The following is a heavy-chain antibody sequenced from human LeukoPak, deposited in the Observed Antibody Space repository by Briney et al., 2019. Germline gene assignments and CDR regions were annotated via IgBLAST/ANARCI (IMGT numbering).Heavy chain of an antibody. J-gene: IGHJ4*02. CDR3: ASRIAARPGFDY. CDR2: ISGSGGST. V-gene: IGHV3-23*01. Sequence: GSLRLSCAASGFSFSTYAMTWVRQAPGKGLEWVSTISGSGGSTYFAASVKGRFTISRDNSKNTLYLQMNSLRAEDTAVYYCASRIAARPGFDYWGQGTLVTVSS. D-gene: IGHD6-6*01. CDR1: GFSFSTYA.